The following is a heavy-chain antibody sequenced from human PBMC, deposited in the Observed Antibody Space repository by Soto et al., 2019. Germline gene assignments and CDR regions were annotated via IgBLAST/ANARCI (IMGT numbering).Heavy chain of an antibody. J-gene: IGHJ4*02. CDR3: AKAGRQWLVTSDFNY. CDR1: GFTFSDYA. V-gene: IGHV3-30*18. D-gene: IGHD6-19*01. CDR2: VSHDGRNT. Sequence: VQLVESGGGVVQPGRSLRLSCAASGFTFSDYAMHWVRQAPGKGLEWVAVVSHDGRNTHSADSVKGRFTISRDSSKNTVSLEMTSLRAEDTAVYSCAKAGRQWLVTSDFNYWGQGALVTVSS.